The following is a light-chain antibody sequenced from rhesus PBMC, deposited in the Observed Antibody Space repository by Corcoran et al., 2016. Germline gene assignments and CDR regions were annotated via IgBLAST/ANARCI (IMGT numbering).Light chain of an antibody. V-gene: IGKV1-66*01. CDR1: QGINNY. Sequence: DIQMTQSPSSLSASVGDTVTIPCRASQGINNYLTWYQQKPGKAPKTLIYNASTLETGVPSRLSGSGSGTDYTLTISSLQPEDIATYYCQQYNNSPFTFGPGTKLDIK. J-gene: IGKJ3*01. CDR3: QQYNNSPFT. CDR2: NAS.